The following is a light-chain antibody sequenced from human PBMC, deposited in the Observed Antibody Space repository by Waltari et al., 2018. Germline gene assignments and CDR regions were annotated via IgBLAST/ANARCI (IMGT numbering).Light chain of an antibody. J-gene: IGKJ5*01. V-gene: IGKV1-39*01. CDR2: SAS. CDR3: QQGYSGPPIT. CDR1: ESISRY. Sequence: DIQMTQSPSSLSASVGDRVTITCRASESISRYLSWYQKIPGKAPKLLIYSASSLQSGVPARFSGSGSGTDFTLTISSLQPEDFATYFCQQGYSGPPITFGQGTRL.